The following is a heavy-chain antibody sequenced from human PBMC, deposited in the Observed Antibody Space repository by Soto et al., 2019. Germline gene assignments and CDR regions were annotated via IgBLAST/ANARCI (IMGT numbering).Heavy chain of an antibody. CDR3: ARPSVGTMVRGVISYYYYGMDV. J-gene: IGHJ6*02. D-gene: IGHD3-10*01. CDR1: GFTFSSYS. Sequence: GGSLRLSCAASGFTFSSYSMNWVRQAPGKGLEWVSSISSSSSYIYYADSVKGRFTISRDNAKNSLYLQMNSLRAEDTAVYYCARPSVGTMVRGVISYYYYGMDVWGRGTTVTVSS. CDR2: ISSSSSYI. V-gene: IGHV3-21*01.